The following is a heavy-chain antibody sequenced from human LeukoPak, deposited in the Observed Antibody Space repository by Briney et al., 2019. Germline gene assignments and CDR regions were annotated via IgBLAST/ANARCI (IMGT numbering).Heavy chain of an antibody. J-gene: IGHJ4*02. CDR1: GFTFSSYG. CDR2: FSGSGGST. D-gene: IGHD6-13*01. CDR3: AKAGRHSSSWIDY. V-gene: IGHV3-23*01. Sequence: GGSLRLSCAASGFTFSSYGMSWVRQAPGKGLEWVSTFSGSGGSTYYADSVKGRFTISRDNSKNTLYLQMNSLRAEDTALYYCAKAGRHSSSWIDYWGQGTLVTVSS.